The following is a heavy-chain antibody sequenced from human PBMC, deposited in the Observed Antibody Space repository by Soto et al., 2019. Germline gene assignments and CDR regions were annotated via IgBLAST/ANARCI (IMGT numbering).Heavy chain of an antibody. V-gene: IGHV1-18*04. D-gene: IGHD4-4*01. Sequence: ASVKVSCKASGYTFTSYGISWVRQAPGQGLEWTGWISAYNGNTNYAQKLQGRVTMTTDTSTSTAYMELRSLRSDDTAVYYCARDIAVTNPHYYYYYGMDVWGQGTTVTVSS. CDR1: GYTFTSYG. CDR3: ARDIAVTNPHYYYYYGMDV. J-gene: IGHJ6*02. CDR2: ISAYNGNT.